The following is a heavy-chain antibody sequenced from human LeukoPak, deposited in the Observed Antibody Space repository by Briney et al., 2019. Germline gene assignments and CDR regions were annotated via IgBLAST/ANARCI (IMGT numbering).Heavy chain of an antibody. CDR1: GFTLNNYA. J-gene: IGHJ4*02. CDR3: AKHIYYYGSGNSYIRGDFFDY. Sequence: GGSLRLSCAASGFTLNNYAMSWVRQAPGKGLEWVSTISGGGATAYYVDSVKGRFTFSRDNSKNTLFLQMNSLRAEDTAVYYCAKHIYYYGSGNSYIRGDFFDYWGQGTLVTVSS. CDR2: ISGGGATA. D-gene: IGHD3-10*01. V-gene: IGHV3-23*01.